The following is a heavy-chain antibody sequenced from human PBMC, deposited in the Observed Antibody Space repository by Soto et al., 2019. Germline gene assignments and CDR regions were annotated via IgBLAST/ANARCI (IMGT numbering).Heavy chain of an antibody. CDR3: AREQYSSGWYGAFDI. V-gene: IGHV4-61*01. CDR1: GGSVINKTYY. J-gene: IGHJ3*02. CDR2: VYYSGTT. Sequence: TSETLSITCSVSGGSVINKTYYWSWIRQPPGKRLEWIGYVYYSGTTNYNPSLKSRVNISVDLSKNQFSLKLSSVTAADTAVYYCAREQYSSGWYGAFDIWGQGTMVTVSS. D-gene: IGHD6-19*01.